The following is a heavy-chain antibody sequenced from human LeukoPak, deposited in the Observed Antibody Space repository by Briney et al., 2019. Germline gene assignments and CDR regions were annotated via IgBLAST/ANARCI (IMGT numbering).Heavy chain of an antibody. Sequence: PSQTLSLTCAVSGGSISSGGYSWSWIRQPPGKGLEWIGYIYHSGSTYYNPSLKSRVTISVDRSKNQFSLKLSSVTAADTAVYYCARYYDILTGYDRQYWYFDLWGRGTLVTVSS. CDR2: IYHSGST. D-gene: IGHD3-9*01. CDR3: ARYYDILTGYDRQYWYFDL. V-gene: IGHV4-30-2*01. J-gene: IGHJ2*01. CDR1: GGSISSGGYS.